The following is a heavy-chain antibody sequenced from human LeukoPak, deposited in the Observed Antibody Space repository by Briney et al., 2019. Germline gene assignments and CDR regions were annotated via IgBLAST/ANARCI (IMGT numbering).Heavy chain of an antibody. Sequence: SETLSLTCAVYGGSFSGYYWSWIRQPPGKGLEWIGEINHSGSTYYNPSLKSRVTISVDRSKNQFSLKLSSVTAADTAVYYCATRTVTNYFDYWGQGTLVTVSS. J-gene: IGHJ4*02. CDR2: INHSGST. CDR3: ATRTVTNYFDY. CDR1: GGSFSGYY. V-gene: IGHV4-34*01. D-gene: IGHD4-17*01.